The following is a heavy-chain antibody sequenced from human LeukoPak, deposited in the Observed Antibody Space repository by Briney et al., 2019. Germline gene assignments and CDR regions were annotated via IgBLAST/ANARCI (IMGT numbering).Heavy chain of an antibody. D-gene: IGHD1-14*01. CDR1: GFPFSNYW. CDR2: IKEDGSQK. CDR3: VRDGSGITGVWDWEIVH. Sequence: GSLRLSFAASGFPFSNYWMSWVRPAPGKGLEWVANIKEDGSQKHHVDSVKGRFTISRDNAKNSLYLQMNSLRAEDTAVYYCVRDGSGITGVWDWEIVHWGQGTLVTVSS. J-gene: IGHJ4*02. V-gene: IGHV3-7*03.